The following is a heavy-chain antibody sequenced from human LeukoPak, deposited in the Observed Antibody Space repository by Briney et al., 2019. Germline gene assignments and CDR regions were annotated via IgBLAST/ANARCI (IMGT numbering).Heavy chain of an antibody. CDR1: GGSFSGYY. CDR3: ARAASGSYYSIQDYYFDY. V-gene: IGHV4-34*01. Sequence: SETLSLTCAVYGGSFSGYYWGWIRQPPGKGLEWIGSIYYSGSTYYNPSLKSRVTISVDTSKNQFSLKLSSVTAADTAVYYCARAASGSYYSIQDYYFDYWGQGTLVTVSS. CDR2: IYYSGST. D-gene: IGHD1-26*01. J-gene: IGHJ4*02.